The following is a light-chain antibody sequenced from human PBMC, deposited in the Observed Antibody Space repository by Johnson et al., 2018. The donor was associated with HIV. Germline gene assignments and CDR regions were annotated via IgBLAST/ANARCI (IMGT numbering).Light chain of an antibody. V-gene: IGLV1-51*01. J-gene: IGLJ1*01. CDR3: GTWDSSLLAPYYV. CDR1: SSNIGNNY. CDR2: DNN. Sequence: QSVLTQPPSVSAAPGQKVTISCSGNSSNIGNNYVSWFQHLPGTAPKLVIYDNNKRPSGIPDRFSASKSGTSATLVITGLQTGDEAGYYCGTWDSSLLAPYYVFATGTPVTVL.